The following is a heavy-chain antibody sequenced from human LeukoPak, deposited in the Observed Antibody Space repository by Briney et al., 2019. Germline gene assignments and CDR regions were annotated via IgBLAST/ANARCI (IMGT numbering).Heavy chain of an antibody. CDR1: GGSISSYY. J-gene: IGHJ4*02. Sequence: SETLSLACTASGGSISSYYWNWIRQPAGKGLEWIGRISTTGSTNYNPSLKSRLTMSVDTSKNQFSLRLSSVSAADTAVYYCAREYSSSSGRTFDYWGQGTLVTVSS. V-gene: IGHV4-4*07. CDR3: AREYSSSSGRTFDY. D-gene: IGHD6-6*01. CDR2: ISTTGST.